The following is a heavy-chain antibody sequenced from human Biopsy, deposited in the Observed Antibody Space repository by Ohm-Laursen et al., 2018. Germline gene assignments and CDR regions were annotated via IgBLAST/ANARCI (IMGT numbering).Heavy chain of an antibody. V-gene: IGHV4-59*08. J-gene: IGHJ3*02. Sequence: SETLSLTCTVSGGSISGSSWSWIRQAPGKGLEWIGYISYSRGTNYNPSLKSRITISVDTSKNQFSLKLTSVTAADTAVYYCAKHGSGRTGDDAFHIWGQGTMVTVSS. D-gene: IGHD6-19*01. CDR1: GGSISGSS. CDR2: ISYSRGT. CDR3: AKHGSGRTGDDAFHI.